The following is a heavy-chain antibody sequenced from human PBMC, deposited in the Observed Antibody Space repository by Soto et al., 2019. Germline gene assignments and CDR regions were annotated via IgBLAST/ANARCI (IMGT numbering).Heavy chain of an antibody. J-gene: IGHJ4*02. V-gene: IGHV1-69*12. CDR2: IIPIFGTA. CDR3: AGRGYSYGYNPIYY. Sequence: QVQLVQSGAEVKKPGSSVKVSCKASGGTFSSYAISWVRQAPGQGLEWMGGIIPIFGTANYAQKFQGRVTSTADESTSTAYMELSSRRSEDTAVDYCAGRGYSYGYNPIYYWGQGTLVTVSS. D-gene: IGHD5-18*01. CDR1: GGTFSSYA.